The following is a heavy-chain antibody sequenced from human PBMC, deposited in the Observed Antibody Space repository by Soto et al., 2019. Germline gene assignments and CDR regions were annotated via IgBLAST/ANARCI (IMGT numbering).Heavy chain of an antibody. CDR3: AKETYSGPLDY. D-gene: IGHD2-15*01. CDR2: ISYDGSNK. V-gene: IGHV3-30*18. CDR1: GFTFSSYG. J-gene: IGHJ4*02. Sequence: QVQLVESGGGGVQPGRSLRLSCAASGFTFSSYGMHWVRQAPGKGLEWVAVISYDGSNKYYADSVKGRFTISRDNSTNTLYLQMNSLRAEDTAVYYCAKETYSGPLDYWGQGTLVTVSS.